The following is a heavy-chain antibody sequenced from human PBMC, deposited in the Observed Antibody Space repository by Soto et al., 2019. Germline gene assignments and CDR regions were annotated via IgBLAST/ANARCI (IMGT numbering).Heavy chain of an antibody. CDR3: AKDFEPTYYYDSSGYY. Sequence: GGSLRLSCAASGFTFSSYAMSWVRQAPGKGLEWVSAISGSGGSTYYADSVKGRFTISRDNSKNTLYLQMNSLRAEDTAVYYCAKDFEPTYYYDSSGYYWGQGTLVTVSS. J-gene: IGHJ4*02. D-gene: IGHD3-22*01. CDR1: GFTFSSYA. CDR2: ISGSGGST. V-gene: IGHV3-23*01.